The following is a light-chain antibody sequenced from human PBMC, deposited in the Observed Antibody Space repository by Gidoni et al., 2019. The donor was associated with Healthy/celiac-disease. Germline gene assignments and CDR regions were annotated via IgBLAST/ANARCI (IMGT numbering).Light chain of an antibody. V-gene: IGKV3-20*01. CDR2: GAS. CDR1: QSVSSSD. CDR3: QQYGSSPLT. Sequence: EIVLTQSPGTLSLSPGERPTLSCRASQSVSSSDLAWYQQKPGQAPRLLIYGASSRATGIPDRFSGSGSGTDFTLTISRLEPEDFAVYYCQQYGSSPLTFGGGTKVEIK. J-gene: IGKJ4*01.